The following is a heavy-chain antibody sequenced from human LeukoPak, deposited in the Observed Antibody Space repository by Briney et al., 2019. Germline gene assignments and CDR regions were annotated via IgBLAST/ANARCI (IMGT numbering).Heavy chain of an antibody. CDR1: GGSIISSSYY. V-gene: IGHV4-39*07. CDR2: IYYSGST. J-gene: IGHJ6*03. D-gene: IGHD3-22*01. CDR3: ARDRFDDSSGYYYHYYYYMDV. Sequence: SETLSLTCTVSGGSIISSSYYWDWIRQPPGKGLEWIGSIYYSGSTYYNPSLKSRVTISVDTSKSQFSLKVSSVTAADTAVYYCARDRFDDSSGYYYHYYYYMDVWGKGTKVTVSS.